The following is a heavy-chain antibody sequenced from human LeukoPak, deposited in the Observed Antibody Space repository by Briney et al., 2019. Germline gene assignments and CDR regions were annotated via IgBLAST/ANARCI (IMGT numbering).Heavy chain of an antibody. CDR2: IYTRGST. CDR1: GGPINNYY. V-gene: IGHV4-4*07. CDR3: ARGRYCSADICSGGDAFDI. D-gene: IGHD2-15*01. Sequence: SETLPLTCTVSGGPINNYYWSWIRQPAGKGLEWIGRIYTRGSTNYNPSLKSRVTMSVDTSKNQFSLKLSSVTAADTAVYYCARGRYCSADICSGGDAFDIWGQGTMVSVSS. J-gene: IGHJ3*02.